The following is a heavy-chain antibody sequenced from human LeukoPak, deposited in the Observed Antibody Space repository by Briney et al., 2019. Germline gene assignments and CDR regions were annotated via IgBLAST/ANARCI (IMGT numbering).Heavy chain of an antibody. CDR1: GLTLSDVW. D-gene: IGHD2-15*01. V-gene: IGHV3-15*07. J-gene: IGHJ4*02. CDR3: SQGSGQYFHY. Sequence: GGSLRLSCAVSGLTLSDVWMNWVRQAPGKGLEWVGRIRSKTAGGTTDFAAPVKGRFTILRDDSENTVYLQMNSLTTEGTAVYYCSQGSGQYFHYWGQGTLVTVSS. CDR2: IRSKTAGGTT.